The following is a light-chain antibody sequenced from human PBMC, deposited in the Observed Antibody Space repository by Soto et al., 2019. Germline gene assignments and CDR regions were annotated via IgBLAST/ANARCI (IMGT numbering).Light chain of an antibody. CDR2: GAS. CDR3: HQRSSWPIT. Sequence: EIVLTQSPGTLSLSPGERATLSCRASQTVTSSYLAWYQQKPGQAPRLLIYGASSRATGIPDRFSGSGSGTEFTLTISSLEPEDFAVYYCHQRSSWPITFGQGTRLEIK. J-gene: IGKJ5*01. V-gene: IGKV3D-20*02. CDR1: QTVTSSY.